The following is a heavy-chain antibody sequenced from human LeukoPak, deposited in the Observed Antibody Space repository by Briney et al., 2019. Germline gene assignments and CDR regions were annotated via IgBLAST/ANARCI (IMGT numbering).Heavy chain of an antibody. V-gene: IGHV4-34*01. Sequence: SETLSLTCAVYGGSFSGYYWSWIRQPPGKGLEWIGEINHSGSTNYNPSLKSRVTISVDTSKNQFSLKLSSVTAADTAVYYCAREGVDTAMVDAFDIWGQGTMVTVPS. CDR1: GGSFSGYY. CDR2: INHSGST. CDR3: AREGVDTAMVDAFDI. D-gene: IGHD5-18*01. J-gene: IGHJ3*02.